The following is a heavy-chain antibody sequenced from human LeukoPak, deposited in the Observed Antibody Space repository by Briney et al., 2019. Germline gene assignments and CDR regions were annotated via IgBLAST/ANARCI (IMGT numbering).Heavy chain of an antibody. CDR3: ARDIYYDSSGYYGSVY. D-gene: IGHD3-22*01. CDR2: IRSDGSNE. Sequence: GGSLRLSCAASGFIFSSYGMHWVRQAPGKGLEWVAFIRSDGSNEYYADSVKGRFTISRDNSKNTLYLQMNSLRAEDTAVYYCARDIYYDSSGYYGSVYWGQGTLVTVSS. J-gene: IGHJ4*02. V-gene: IGHV3-30*02. CDR1: GFIFSSYG.